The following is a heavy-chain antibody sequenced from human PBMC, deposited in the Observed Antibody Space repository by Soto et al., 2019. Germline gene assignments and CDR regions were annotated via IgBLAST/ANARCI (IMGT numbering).Heavy chain of an antibody. CDR2: MNPTSGNT. D-gene: IGHD2-21*02. CDR1: GYTFSSYD. J-gene: IGHJ4*02. V-gene: IGHV1-8*01. CDR3: AKPASLAGGDPPAY. Sequence: QVQLVQSGAEVKKPGASVRVSCRASGYTFSSYDVNWVRQATGQGLEWMGWMNPTSGNTGYAQKFQGRVTMTRNTSISTAYLELSGLRSEDTAVYYCAKPASLAGGDPPAYWGQGTLVTVSS.